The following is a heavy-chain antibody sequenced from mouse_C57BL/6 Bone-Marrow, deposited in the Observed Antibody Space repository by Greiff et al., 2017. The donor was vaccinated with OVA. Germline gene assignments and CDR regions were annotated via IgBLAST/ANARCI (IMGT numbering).Heavy chain of an antibody. CDR1: GFTFSDFY. Sequence: EVHGVESGGGLVQSGRSLRLSCATSGFTFSDFYMEWVRQAPGKGLEWIAASRNKANDYTTEYSASVKGRFIVSRDTSQSILYLQMNALRAEDTAIYYCASYDYDGYYAMDYWGQGTSVTVSS. V-gene: IGHV7-1*01. D-gene: IGHD2-4*01. J-gene: IGHJ4*01. CDR3: ASYDYDGYYAMDY. CDR2: SRNKANDYTT.